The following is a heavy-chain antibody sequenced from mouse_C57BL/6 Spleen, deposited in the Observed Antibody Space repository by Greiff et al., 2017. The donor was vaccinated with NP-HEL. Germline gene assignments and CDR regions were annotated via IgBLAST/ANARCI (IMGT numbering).Heavy chain of an antibody. CDR1: GFTFSDYG. D-gene: IGHD1-1*01. CDR2: ISSGSSTI. V-gene: IGHV5-17*01. J-gene: IGHJ4*01. Sequence: EVQVVESGGGLVKPGGSLKLSCAASGFTFSDYGMHWVRQAPEKGLEWVAYISSGSSTIYYADTVKGRFTISRDNAKNTLFLQMTSLRSEDTAMYYCARVPITTVVDAMDYWGQGTSVTVSS. CDR3: ARVPITTVVDAMDY.